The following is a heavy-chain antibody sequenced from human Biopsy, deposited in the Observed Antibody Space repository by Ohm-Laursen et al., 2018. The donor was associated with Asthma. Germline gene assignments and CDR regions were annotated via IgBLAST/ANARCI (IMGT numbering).Heavy chain of an antibody. CDR3: ARTYYDFLTGQVKDVFGV. D-gene: IGHD3-9*01. CDR1: GYNFISFA. Sequence: SVKVSCKTSGYNFISFAMHWVRQAPGQRLEWMGWVNTGNGDTKYSQKFQGRVTITRDTSASTAYMELRSLRSEDTATYYCARTYYDFLTGQVKDVFGVWGQGTMVTVSS. CDR2: VNTGNGDT. V-gene: IGHV1-3*04. J-gene: IGHJ3*01.